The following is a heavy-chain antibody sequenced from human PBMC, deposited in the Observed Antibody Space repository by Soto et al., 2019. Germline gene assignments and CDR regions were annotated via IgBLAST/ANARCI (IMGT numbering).Heavy chain of an antibody. D-gene: IGHD3-22*01. CDR3: AKGNYYDRSAYETFDH. CDR2: ISRDGNNK. V-gene: IGHV3-30*18. CDR1: GFTFRFYD. Sequence: GGSLRLSCATSGFTFRFYDMHWVRQAPGKGLEWVAIISRDGNNKDYGDSVKGRFTISRDNSNNTLYLQMSSLRAEDTAVYYCAKGNYYDRSAYETFDHWGQGTLVTVSS. J-gene: IGHJ4*02.